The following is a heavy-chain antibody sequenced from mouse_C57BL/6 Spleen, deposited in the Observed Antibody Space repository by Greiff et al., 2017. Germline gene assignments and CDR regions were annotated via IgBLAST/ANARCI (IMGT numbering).Heavy chain of an antibody. Sequence: EVHLVESGGGLVQPGGSLKLSCAASGFTFSDYYMYWVRQTPEKRLEWVAYISNGGGSTYYPDTVKGRFTISRDNAKNSLYLQMSRLKSEDTAMYYCARRNHGAMDYWGQGTSVTVSS. CDR1: GFTFSDYY. J-gene: IGHJ4*01. CDR2: ISNGGGST. D-gene: IGHD6-1*01. V-gene: IGHV5-12*01. CDR3: ARRNHGAMDY.